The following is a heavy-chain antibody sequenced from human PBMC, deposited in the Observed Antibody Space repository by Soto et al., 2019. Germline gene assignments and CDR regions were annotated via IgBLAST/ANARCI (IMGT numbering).Heavy chain of an antibody. CDR1: GYTFTSYY. D-gene: IGHD3-3*01. V-gene: IGHV1-46*01. CDR3: ARDLWPYLYDFWSGYYNYYYYGMDV. CDR2: INPSGGST. Sequence: ASVKVSCKASGYTFTSYYMHWVRQAPGQGLEWMGIINPSGGSTSYAQKFQGRVTMTRDTSTSIVYMELSSLRSEDTAVYYCARDLWPYLYDFWSGYYNYYYYGMDVWGQGTTVTVSS. J-gene: IGHJ6*02.